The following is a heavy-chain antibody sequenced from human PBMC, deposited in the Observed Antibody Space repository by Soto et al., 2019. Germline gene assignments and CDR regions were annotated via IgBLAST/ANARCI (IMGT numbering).Heavy chain of an antibody. D-gene: IGHD2-2*01. CDR3: ARDYRYCSSTSCYAYYYYGMDV. V-gene: IGHV1-18*01. J-gene: IGHJ6*02. CDR2: ISAYNGNT. Sequence: KVSCKASGYTFTSYGISWVRQAPGQGLEWMGWISAYNGNTSYAQKLQGRVTMTTDTSTSTAYMELRSLRSDDTAVYYCARDYRYCSSTSCYAYYYYGMDVWGQGTTVTVSS. CDR1: GYTFTSYG.